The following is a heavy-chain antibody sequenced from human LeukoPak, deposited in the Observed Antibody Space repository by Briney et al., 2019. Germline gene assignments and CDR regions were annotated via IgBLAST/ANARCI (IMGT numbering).Heavy chain of an antibody. CDR3: ARSHSSGHLLDH. D-gene: IGHD3-22*01. CDR1: GFTFSSYA. Sequence: GGSLRLSCAASGFTFSSYAMHWVRQAPGRGLEYVSAISSNGGSTYYANSVKGRFTISRDNSKNTLYLQMGSLRAEDMAVYYCARSHSSGHLLDHWGRGTLVTVSS. V-gene: IGHV3-64*01. J-gene: IGHJ4*02. CDR2: ISSNGGST.